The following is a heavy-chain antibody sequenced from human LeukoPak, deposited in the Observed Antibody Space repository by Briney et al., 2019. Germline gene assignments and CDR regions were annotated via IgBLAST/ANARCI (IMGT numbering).Heavy chain of an antibody. J-gene: IGHJ6*02. D-gene: IGHD6-13*01. Sequence: GASVNVSFKASGYTFTSYYMHWVRQAPGQGLEWMGIINPSGGSTSYAQKFQGRVTMTRDTSTSTVYMELSSLRSEDTAVYYCARDRVYIAAAGTPPYYYGMDVWGQGTTVTVSS. CDR1: GYTFTSYY. CDR3: ARDRVYIAAAGTPPYYYGMDV. V-gene: IGHV1-46*01. CDR2: INPSGGST.